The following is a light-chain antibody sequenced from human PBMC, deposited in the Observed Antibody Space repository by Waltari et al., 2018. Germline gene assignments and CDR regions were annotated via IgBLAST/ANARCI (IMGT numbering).Light chain of an antibody. CDR3: QSYDSSLSAVL. CDR1: RPNIWADFA. Sequence: QXVLTQPPSVSXXPXHXVTIXCPGTRPNIWADFAVPCYQQLPATAPKLLIDAKSCRPSGFPDRFSGSKSGTSASLAITGLQAEDEADYYCQSYDSSLSAVLFGGGTKLTVL. CDR2: AKS. J-gene: IGLJ2*01. V-gene: IGLV1-40*01.